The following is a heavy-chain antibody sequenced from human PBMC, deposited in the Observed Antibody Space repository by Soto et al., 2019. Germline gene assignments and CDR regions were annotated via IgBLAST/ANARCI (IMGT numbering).Heavy chain of an antibody. CDR1: GFTFSSYG. CDR2: ISYDGSNK. Sequence: GGSLRLSCAASGFTFSSYGMHWVRQAPGKGLEWVGVISYDGSNKYYADSVKGRFTFSRDNSKNTLYLQMNSLRAEDTAVYYCAKEEPKFYSDYAYWGQGTLVTVSS. D-gene: IGHD4-17*01. J-gene: IGHJ4*01. CDR3: AKEEPKFYSDYAY. V-gene: IGHV3-30*18.